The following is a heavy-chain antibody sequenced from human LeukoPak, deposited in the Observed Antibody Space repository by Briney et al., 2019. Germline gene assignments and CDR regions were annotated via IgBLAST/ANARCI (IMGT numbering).Heavy chain of an antibody. CDR1: GGSFSGYY. CDR2: INHSGST. Sequence: PSETLSLTCAVYGGSFSGYYWSWIRQPPGKGLEWIGEINHSGSTNYNPSLKRRVTISVDTSKNQFSIKLSSVTAAAPAVYYCARDLPYTYDILTGYFRWFNPWGQGTLVTVSS. V-gene: IGHV4-34*01. CDR3: ARDLPYTYDILTGYFRWFNP. D-gene: IGHD3-9*01. J-gene: IGHJ5*02.